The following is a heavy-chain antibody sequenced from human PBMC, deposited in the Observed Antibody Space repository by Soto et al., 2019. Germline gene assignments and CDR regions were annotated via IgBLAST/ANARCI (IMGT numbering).Heavy chain of an antibody. Sequence: PSETLSLTCTISGGSISSYYWSWIRQPAGKGLEWIGRFYTSGSTNYNPSLKSRVTLSVDTSKNQFSLKLRSVTAADTAVYYCARDRYYDSSGYGEDAFDIWGQGTMVTVSS. J-gene: IGHJ3*02. CDR3: ARDRYYDSSGYGEDAFDI. V-gene: IGHV4-4*07. CDR1: GGSISSYY. D-gene: IGHD3-22*01. CDR2: FYTSGST.